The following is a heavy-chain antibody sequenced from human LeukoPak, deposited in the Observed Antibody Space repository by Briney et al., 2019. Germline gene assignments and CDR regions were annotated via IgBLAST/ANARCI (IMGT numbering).Heavy chain of an antibody. CDR3: ARGARRGVAKADY. D-gene: IGHD2-15*01. J-gene: IGHJ4*02. CDR2: INHSGST. Sequence: SETLSLTCAVYGGSFSGYYWSWIRQPPGKGLEWIGEINHSGSTNYNLSLKSRVTISVDTSKNQFSLKLSSVTAADTAVYYCARGARRGVAKADYWGQGTLVTVSS. CDR1: GGSFSGYY. V-gene: IGHV4-34*01.